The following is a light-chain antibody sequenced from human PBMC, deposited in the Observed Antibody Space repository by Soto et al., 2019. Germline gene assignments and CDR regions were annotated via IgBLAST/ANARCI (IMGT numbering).Light chain of an antibody. CDR2: QDS. J-gene: IGLJ2*01. CDR1: KLGDKY. CDR3: QVWDSRTVV. Sequence: SYELTQPPSVSVSPGQTASITCSGDKLGDKYAYWYQQKPGQSPVLVIYQDSKRPSGIPERFSGSNSGNTATLTISGTQAMDEADYYCQVWDSRTVVFGGGTQLTVL. V-gene: IGLV3-1*01.